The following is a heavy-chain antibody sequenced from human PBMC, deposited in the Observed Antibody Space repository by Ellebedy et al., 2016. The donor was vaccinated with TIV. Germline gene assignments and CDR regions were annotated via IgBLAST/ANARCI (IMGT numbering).Heavy chain of an antibody. CDR3: ARRQEQLITRYYYCGMDV. Sequence: MPSETLSLTCTVSGDSISSTNYFWDWIRQPPGKGLEWIGSIDFRGSTYYNPSLRSRVAISEDTSKNQFSLKLSSVSAADAAVYYCARRQEQLITRYYYCGMDVWGQGTTVLVSS. D-gene: IGHD6-19*01. J-gene: IGHJ6*02. CDR2: IDFRGST. CDR1: GDSISSTNYF. V-gene: IGHV4-39*01.